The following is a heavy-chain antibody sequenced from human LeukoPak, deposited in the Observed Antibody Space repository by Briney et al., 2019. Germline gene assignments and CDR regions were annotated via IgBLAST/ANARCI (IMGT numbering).Heavy chain of an antibody. Sequence: GASVKVSCKASGYIFTGYYMHWVRQAPGQGLEWLGWLNPNSGDTDFAQKFQGRVTMTRDTSINTAYMELIRLRSDDTAVYYCARSMGYRDIVATIGPDYWGQGTLVTVSS. CDR2: LNPNSGDT. CDR3: ARSMGYRDIVATIGPDY. D-gene: IGHD5-12*01. V-gene: IGHV1-2*02. J-gene: IGHJ4*02. CDR1: GYIFTGYY.